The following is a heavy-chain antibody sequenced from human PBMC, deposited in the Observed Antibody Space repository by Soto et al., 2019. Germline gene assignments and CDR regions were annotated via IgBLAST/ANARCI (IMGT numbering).Heavy chain of an antibody. D-gene: IGHD3-3*01. CDR3: ARDSSAGLRFLEWLSDSFDY. CDR2: IRWNSGSI. Sequence: GGSLRLSCAASGFTFDDYAMHWVRQAPGKGLEWVSGIRWNSGSIGYADSVKGRFTISRDNSKNTLYLQMNSLRAEDTAVYYCARDSSAGLRFLEWLSDSFDYWGQGTLVTVS. CDR1: GFTFDDYA. V-gene: IGHV3-9*01. J-gene: IGHJ4*02.